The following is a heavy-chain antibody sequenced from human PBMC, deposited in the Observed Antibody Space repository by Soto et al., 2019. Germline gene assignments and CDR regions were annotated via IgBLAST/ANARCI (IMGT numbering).Heavy chain of an antibody. V-gene: IGHV1-69*13. CDR1: GGTFSSYA. CDR2: IIPIVLTA. CDR3: ARDGNYAYVWGSYRHLRY. J-gene: IGHJ4*02. Sequence: AVKLSYKTSGGTFSSYATSLVLRAPGQGLEWMGGIIPIVLTAHSAQKFQDRDTITADESTSTAYMELSRLRSEDTAVYYCARDGNYAYVWGSYRHLRYWGQGTLVTVSS. D-gene: IGHD3-16*02.